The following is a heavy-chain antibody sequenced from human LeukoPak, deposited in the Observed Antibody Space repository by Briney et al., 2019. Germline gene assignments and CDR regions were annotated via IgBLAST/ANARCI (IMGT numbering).Heavy chain of an antibody. V-gene: IGHV4-59*01. D-gene: IGHD6-19*01. J-gene: IGHJ4*02. CDR3: ARVHSSGWYFDY. CDR1: GGSISSYY. CDR2: IYYSGST. Sequence: PSQTLSLTCTVSGGSISSYYWNWIRQPPGKGLEWIGYIYYSGSTNYNPSLKGRVTISLDTSKNQFSLKLTSVTAADTAVYYCARVHSSGWYFDYWGQGTLVTVSS.